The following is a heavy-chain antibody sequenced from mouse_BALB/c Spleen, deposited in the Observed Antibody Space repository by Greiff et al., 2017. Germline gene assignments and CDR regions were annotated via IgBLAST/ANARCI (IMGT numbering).Heavy chain of an antibody. CDR1: GYTFTDYE. CDR3: TRKYGNYRFAY. V-gene: IGHV1-15*01. J-gene: IGHJ3*01. D-gene: IGHD2-10*02. Sequence: QVQLQQSGAELVRPGASVTLSCKASGYTFTDYEMHWVKQTPVHGLEWIGAIDPETGGTAYNQKFKGKATLTADKSSSTAYMELRSLTSEDSAVYYCTRKYGNYRFAYWGQGTLVTVSA. CDR2: IDPETGGT.